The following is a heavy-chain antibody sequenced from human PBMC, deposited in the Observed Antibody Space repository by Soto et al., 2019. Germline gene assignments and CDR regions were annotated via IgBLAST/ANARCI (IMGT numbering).Heavy chain of an antibody. J-gene: IGHJ5*02. Sequence: GASVKVSCKASGYTFTSYDINWVRQATGQGLEWMGWMNPNSGNTGYAQKFQGRVTMTRNTSISTAYMELSSLRSEDTAVYYCARGFGYCTNGVCYTRSDWFDPWGQGTLVTVSS. D-gene: IGHD2-8*01. CDR2: MNPNSGNT. V-gene: IGHV1-8*01. CDR3: ARGFGYCTNGVCYTRSDWFDP. CDR1: GYTFTSYD.